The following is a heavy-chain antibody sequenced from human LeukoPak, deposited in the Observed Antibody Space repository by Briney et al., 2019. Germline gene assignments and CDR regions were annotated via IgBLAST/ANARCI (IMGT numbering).Heavy chain of an antibody. J-gene: IGHJ4*02. CDR1: GYTFTSYG. CDR3: ARDVAAAGTCDY. V-gene: IGHV1-18*01. D-gene: IGHD6-13*01. Sequence: ASVKVSCKASGYTFTSYGISWVRQAPGQGLGWRGWISAYNGKTNYAQKLQGRVTMTTDTSTSTAYMELRSLRSDDTAVYYCARDVAAAGTCDYWGQGTLVTVSS. CDR2: ISAYNGKT.